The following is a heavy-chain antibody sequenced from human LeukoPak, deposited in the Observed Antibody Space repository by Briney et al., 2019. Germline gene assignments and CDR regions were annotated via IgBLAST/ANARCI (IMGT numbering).Heavy chain of an antibody. V-gene: IGHV3-30*18. D-gene: IGHD3-22*01. J-gene: IGHJ4*02. CDR3: AKDRPQIPPYYYDSSGFDY. Sequence: GGSLRLSCAASGFTFSSYGVHWVRQAPGKGLEWVAVISYDGSNKYYADSVKGRFTISRDNSKNTLYLQMNSLRAEDTAVYYCAKDRPQIPPYYYDSSGFDYWGQGTLVTVSS. CDR1: GFTFSSYG. CDR2: ISYDGSNK.